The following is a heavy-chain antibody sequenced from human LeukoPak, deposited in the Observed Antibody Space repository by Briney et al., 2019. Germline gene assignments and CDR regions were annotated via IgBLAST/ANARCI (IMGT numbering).Heavy chain of an antibody. V-gene: IGHV3-23*01. D-gene: IGHD3-10*01. CDR3: AKDKNYGSGSYQFDQ. CDR2: ISGSGITT. Sequence: GGSLRLSCAASGFTFSNYAMNWVRQAPGKGLEWVSGISGSGITTYYADSVQGRFTISRDNSENTLYLQVNSLRAEDTAVYYCAKDKNYGSGSYQFDQWGQGTLVTVSS. J-gene: IGHJ4*02. CDR1: GFTFSNYA.